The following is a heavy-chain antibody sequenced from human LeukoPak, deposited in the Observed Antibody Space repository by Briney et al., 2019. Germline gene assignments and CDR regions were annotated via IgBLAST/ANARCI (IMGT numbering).Heavy chain of an antibody. CDR3: ARDSCTSTSCYRLGY. D-gene: IGHD2-2*01. J-gene: IGHJ4*02. CDR1: GFTFSSYA. Sequence: GGSLRLSCAASGFTFSSYAMSWVRQAPGKALEWVSYISSSGSTIYYADSVKGRFTISRDNAKNSLYLQMNSLRAEDTAVYYCARDSCTSTSCYRLGYWGQGTLVTVSS. CDR2: ISSSGSTI. V-gene: IGHV3-48*03.